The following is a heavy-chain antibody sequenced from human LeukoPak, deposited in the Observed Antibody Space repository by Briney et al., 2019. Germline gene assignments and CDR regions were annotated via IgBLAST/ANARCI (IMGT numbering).Heavy chain of an antibody. D-gene: IGHD3-22*01. CDR1: GGSISSISYY. Sequence: SETLSLTCTVSGGSISSISYYWGWIRQPPGKGLEWIGSIYYSESIYYNPSLKSRVTISVDTSKNQFSLKLSSVTAADTAVYYCATERHYYDSSGYYPFDYWGQGTLVTVSS. V-gene: IGHV4-39*07. CDR2: IYYSESI. CDR3: ATERHYYDSSGYYPFDY. J-gene: IGHJ4*02.